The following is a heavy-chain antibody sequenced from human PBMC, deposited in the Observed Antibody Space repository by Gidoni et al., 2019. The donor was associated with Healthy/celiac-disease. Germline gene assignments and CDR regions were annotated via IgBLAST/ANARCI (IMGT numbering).Heavy chain of an antibody. V-gene: IGHV4-61*02. CDR2: IYTSGST. CDR1: GGSISSGSYY. CDR3: ARGAGLVSGYYGFDP. Sequence: QVQLQESGPGLVKPSQTLSLTCTVSGGSISSGSYYWSWIRQPAGKGLEWIVRIYTSGSTNYNPSLKSRVTISVDTSKNQFSLKLSSVTAADTAVYYCARGAGLVSGYYGFDPWGQGTLVTVSS. J-gene: IGHJ5*02. D-gene: IGHD3-3*01.